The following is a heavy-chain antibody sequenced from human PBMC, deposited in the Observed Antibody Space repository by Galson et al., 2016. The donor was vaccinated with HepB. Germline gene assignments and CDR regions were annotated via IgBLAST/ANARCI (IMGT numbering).Heavy chain of an antibody. CDR2: IYHRGTT. Sequence: SETLSLTCAVSGDSVSSPNWWTWVRQPPGKGLEWIGGIYHRGTTHYDPSLKGRVTISLDKSNNQFSLNVTSVTAADTAFYYCARAVGATRLDSWGQGTLVAVAS. CDR3: ARAVGATRLDS. V-gene: IGHV4-4*02. D-gene: IGHD1-26*01. J-gene: IGHJ4*02. CDR1: GDSVSSPNW.